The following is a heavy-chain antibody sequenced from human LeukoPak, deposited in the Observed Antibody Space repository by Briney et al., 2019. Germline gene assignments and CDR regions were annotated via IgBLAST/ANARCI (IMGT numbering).Heavy chain of an antibody. J-gene: IGHJ4*02. CDR2: ISIISSYI. Sequence: GGSLRLSCAASGFTFSSYSMNWVRQAPGKGLEGGSSISIISSYIYHQDPVKGRFTISRDNAKNTLYLQMNSLSAEDTAVYYCARATFSSGWIFDYWGQGTLVTVSS. D-gene: IGHD6-25*01. V-gene: IGHV3-21*01. CDR3: ARATFSSGWIFDY. CDR1: GFTFSSYS.